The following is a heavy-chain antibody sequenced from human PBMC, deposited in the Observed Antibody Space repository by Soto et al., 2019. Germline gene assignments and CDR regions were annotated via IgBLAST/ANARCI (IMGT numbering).Heavy chain of an antibody. Sequence: GASVKVSCKASGYTFTSYYMHWVRQAPGQGLEWMGIINPSGGSTDYAQKFQGRVTMTRDTSASTVYMELSSLRSEDTAVYYCAGGYPPRDQGGILPGPNWGQEPLVT. V-gene: IGHV1-46*03. CDR3: AGGYPPRDQGGILPGPN. J-gene: IGHJ4*02. D-gene: IGHD3-16*01. CDR1: GYTFTSYY. CDR2: INPSGGST.